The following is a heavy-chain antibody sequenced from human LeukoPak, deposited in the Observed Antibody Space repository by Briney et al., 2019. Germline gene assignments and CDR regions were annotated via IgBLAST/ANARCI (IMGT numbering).Heavy chain of an antibody. Sequence: GGSLRLSCAASGSTFSSYAMHWVRQAPGKGLEWVAVISYDGSNKYYADSVKGRFTISRDNSKNTLYLQMNSLRAEDTAVYYCAKGAVAGTAPFDYWGQGTLVTVSS. V-gene: IGHV3-30-3*01. CDR2: ISYDGSNK. CDR1: GSTFSSYA. J-gene: IGHJ4*02. D-gene: IGHD6-19*01. CDR3: AKGAVAGTAPFDY.